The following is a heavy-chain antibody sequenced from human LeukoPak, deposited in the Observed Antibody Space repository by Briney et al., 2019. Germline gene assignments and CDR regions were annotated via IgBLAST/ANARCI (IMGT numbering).Heavy chain of an antibody. CDR1: GYSISSGYY. D-gene: IGHD1/OR15-1a*01. Sequence: SETLSLTCTVSGYSISSGYYWGWIRQPPGKGLEWIGSIYYSGSTYYNPSLKSRVTISVDTSKNQFSLKLSSVTAADTAVYYCARLPRTPTYYHYMDVWGKGTTVTVSS. J-gene: IGHJ6*03. V-gene: IGHV4-38-2*02. CDR2: IYYSGST. CDR3: ARLPRTPTYYHYMDV.